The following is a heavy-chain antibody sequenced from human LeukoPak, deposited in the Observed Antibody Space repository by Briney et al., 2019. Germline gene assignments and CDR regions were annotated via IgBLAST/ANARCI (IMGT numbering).Heavy chain of an antibody. Sequence: GGSLRLSCTRSGFSFGDYAMRWLRQAPGKGLEWVGFIRSKAYGATTEYAASVKGRFTISRDDSKSIAYLQMNSLKIEDTAVYYGTRDPYYYDSSGLEWFDPWGQGTLVTVSS. J-gene: IGHJ5*02. V-gene: IGHV3-49*03. CDR3: TRDPYYYDSSGLEWFDP. D-gene: IGHD3-22*01. CDR1: GFSFGDYA. CDR2: IRSKAYGATT.